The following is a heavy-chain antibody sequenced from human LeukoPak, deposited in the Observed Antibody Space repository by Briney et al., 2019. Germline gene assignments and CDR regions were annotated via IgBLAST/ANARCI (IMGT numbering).Heavy chain of an antibody. CDR1: GFTFSSYA. J-gene: IGHJ4*02. CDR2: ISGSGGST. V-gene: IGHV3-23*01. Sequence: GGSLRLSCAASGFTFSSYAMSWVRQAPGKGLEWVSAISGSGGSTYYADSVKGRFTISRDNSGDTLYLQMNSLRAEDTAVYYCAKGYYDYVWGSYYFDYWGQGTLVTVSS. CDR3: AKGYYDYVWGSYYFDY. D-gene: IGHD3-16*01.